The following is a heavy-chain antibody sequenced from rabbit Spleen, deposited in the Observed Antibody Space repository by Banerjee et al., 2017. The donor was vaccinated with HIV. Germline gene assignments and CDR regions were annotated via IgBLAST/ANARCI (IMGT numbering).Heavy chain of an antibody. D-gene: IGHD4-1*01. V-gene: IGHV1S45*01. CDR1: GFDFSSFG. CDR2: IYGGDSSST. J-gene: IGHJ4*01. Sequence: QEHLKESGGGLVQPGGSLKLSCKASGFDFSSFGVCWVRQAPGKGLEWIACIYGGDSSSTAYASWAKGRFTVSKTSSTTVTLQMTSLTAADTATYFCARDLAGVIGWNFGWWGPGTLVTVS. CDR3: ARDLAGVIGWNFGW.